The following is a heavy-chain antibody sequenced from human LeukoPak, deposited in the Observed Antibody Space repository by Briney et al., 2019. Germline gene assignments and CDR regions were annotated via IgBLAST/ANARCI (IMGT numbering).Heavy chain of an antibody. D-gene: IGHD3-16*02. CDR1: GFTFSSYI. V-gene: IGHV3-21*01. J-gene: IGHJ6*04. Sequence: GGSLRLSCAASGFTFSSYIMNWVRHAPGKGLEWVSSISSSSSYIYYADSVKGRFTISRDNAKNSLYLQMNSLRAEDTAVYYCARDLNTDYDYVWGSYRQNYYYGMDVWGKGITVTVSS. CDR2: ISSSSSYI. CDR3: ARDLNTDYDYVWGSYRQNYYYGMDV.